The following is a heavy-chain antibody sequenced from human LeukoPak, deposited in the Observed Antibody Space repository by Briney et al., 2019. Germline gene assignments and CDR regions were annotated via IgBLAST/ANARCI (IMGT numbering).Heavy chain of an antibody. Sequence: GGSLRLSCAASGFTFSSYSMNWVRQPPGKGLEWVSSISSSSSYIYYVDSVKGRFTISRDNAKNSLYLQMNSLRAEDTAVYYCARGGYDILTGSGYDYWGQGTLVTVSS. D-gene: IGHD3-9*01. CDR1: GFTFSSYS. CDR3: ARGGYDILTGSGYDY. V-gene: IGHV3-21*01. J-gene: IGHJ4*02. CDR2: ISSSSSYI.